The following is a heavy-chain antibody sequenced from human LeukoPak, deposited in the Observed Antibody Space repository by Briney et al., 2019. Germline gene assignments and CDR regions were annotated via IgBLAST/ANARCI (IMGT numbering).Heavy chain of an antibody. V-gene: IGHV3-33*08. CDR2: IWHDGSNK. CDR1: GFTFSSYW. D-gene: IGHD6-19*01. CDR3: ARVIVGGWTNFDY. J-gene: IGHJ4*02. Sequence: GSLRLSCAASGFTFSSYWMTWVRQAPGKGLEWVAVIWHDGSNKYYADSVKGRFTISRDNSKNTMYLQMNSLSAEDTAVYYCARVIVGGWTNFDYWGQGTLVTVSS.